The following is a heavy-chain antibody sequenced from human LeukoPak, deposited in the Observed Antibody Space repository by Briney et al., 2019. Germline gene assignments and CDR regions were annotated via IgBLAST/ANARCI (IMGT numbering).Heavy chain of an antibody. CDR3: ARAPGYCSGGSCYYYYYYYYMDV. D-gene: IGHD2-15*01. CDR2: INHSGST. V-gene: IGHV4-34*01. CDR1: GGSFSGYY. J-gene: IGHJ6*03. Sequence: SETLSLTCAVYGGSFSGYYWSWIRQPPGKGLEWIGEINHSGSTNYNPSLKSRVTISVDTSKNQFSLKLSSVTAADTAVYYCARAPGYCSGGSCYYYYYYYYMDVWGKGTTVTVSS.